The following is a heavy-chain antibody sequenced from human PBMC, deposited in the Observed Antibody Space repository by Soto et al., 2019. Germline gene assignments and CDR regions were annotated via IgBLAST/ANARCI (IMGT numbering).Heavy chain of an antibody. CDR1: GFTFSNYG. CDR3: ARALVSFGSGTSYFDY. J-gene: IGHJ4*02. V-gene: IGHV3-33*01. D-gene: IGHD3-10*01. CDR2: IWYDGSNK. Sequence: QVQLVDSGGGVVQPGRSLRLSCAASGFTFSNYGFHWVRQAPGKGLEWVALIWYDGSNKYYADSVRGRFTIARDDSKNTLYLQMNSRRVEDTAVYYCARALVSFGSGTSYFDYWGQGSLVTVSS.